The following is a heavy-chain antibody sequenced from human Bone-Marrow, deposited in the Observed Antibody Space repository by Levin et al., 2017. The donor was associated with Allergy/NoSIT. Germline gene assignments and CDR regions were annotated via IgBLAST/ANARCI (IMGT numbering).Heavy chain of an antibody. CDR2: MNPNSGNT. CDR3: ARAPSLIAARPKDWFDP. CDR1: GYTFTSYD. Sequence: GESLKISCKASGYTFTSYDINWVRQAPGQGLEWMGWMNPNSGNTGSAQKFQGRVTMTRDSSMSTAYLELRSLTSEDTAVYYCARAPSLIAARPKDWFDPWGQGTLVTVSS. J-gene: IGHJ5*02. D-gene: IGHD6-6*01. V-gene: IGHV1-8*01.